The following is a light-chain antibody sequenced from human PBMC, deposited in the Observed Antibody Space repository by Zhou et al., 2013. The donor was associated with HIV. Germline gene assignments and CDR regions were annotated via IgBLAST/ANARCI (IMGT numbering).Light chain of an antibody. Sequence: DIQMTQSPSSVSASVGDTVTISCRASQSVSVYVSWYQQKPAQAPKLLIYSGDTLQTGVPSRFSGSGFGTDFSLTISGLHREDFATYYCLQSSRFYSFGQGT. V-gene: IGKV1-39*01. CDR3: LQSSRFYS. CDR1: QSVSVY. CDR2: SGD. J-gene: IGKJ2*03.